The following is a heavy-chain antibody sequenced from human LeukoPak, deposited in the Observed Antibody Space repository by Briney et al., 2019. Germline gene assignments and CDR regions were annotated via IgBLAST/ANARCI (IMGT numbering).Heavy chain of an antibody. CDR1: GFTFDDYT. J-gene: IGHJ5*02. CDR2: ISWDGGST. V-gene: IGHV3-43*01. D-gene: IGHD1/OR15-1a*01. Sequence: GGSLRLSCAASGFTFDDYTMHWVRQAPGKGLEWVSLISWDGGSTYYADSVKGRFTISRDNSKNTLYLQMNSLRVEDTAVYYCARDGTETAGPFDPWGQGTLVTVSS. CDR3: ARDGTETAGPFDP.